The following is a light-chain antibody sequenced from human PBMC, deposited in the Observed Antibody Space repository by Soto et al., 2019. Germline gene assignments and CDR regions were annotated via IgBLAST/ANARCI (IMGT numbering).Light chain of an antibody. Sequence: EIVLTQSPATLSMSPGERATLSCRASQSVSSYLAWFQQKPGQAPRLLIYDASNWATGTPARFSGSGSGTDFTLTISRLEPEDFAVYYCQQYGSASLTFGGGTKVDIK. CDR2: DAS. V-gene: IGKV3-11*01. J-gene: IGKJ4*01. CDR3: QQYGSASLT. CDR1: QSVSSY.